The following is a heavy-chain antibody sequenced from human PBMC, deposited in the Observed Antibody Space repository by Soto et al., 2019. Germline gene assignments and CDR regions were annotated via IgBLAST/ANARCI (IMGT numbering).Heavy chain of an antibody. CDR2: ISGSGGST. Sequence: EVQVLESGGGLVQPGGSLRVSCAASGFTFNKYAMSWVRQAPGKGLEWVSSISGSGGSTYYADSVKGRFTISRDNSKNTLYLQMNSLRAEDTALYYCAKASAKEGSHFDYWGQGTLVTVSS. CDR3: AKASAKEGSHFDY. CDR1: GFTFNKYA. V-gene: IGHV3-23*01. J-gene: IGHJ4*02.